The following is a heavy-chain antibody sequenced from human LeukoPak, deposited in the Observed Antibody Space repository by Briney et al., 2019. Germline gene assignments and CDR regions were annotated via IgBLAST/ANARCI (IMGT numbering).Heavy chain of an antibody. J-gene: IGHJ6*02. CDR1: GGSVSSGSYY. V-gene: IGHV4-61*01. CDR3: ARDSALWRPDYYYGMDV. Sequence: RASETLSLTCTVSGGSVSSGSYYWSWIRQPPGKGLEWIGYIYYSGSTNYNPSLKSRVTISVDTSKNQFSLKLSSVTAADTAVYYCARDSALWRPDYYYGMDVWGQGTTVTVSS. CDR2: IYYSGST. D-gene: IGHD5-18*01.